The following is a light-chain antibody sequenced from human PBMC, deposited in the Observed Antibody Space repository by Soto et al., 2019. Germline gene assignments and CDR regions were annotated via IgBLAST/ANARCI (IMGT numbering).Light chain of an antibody. Sequence: DIQMTQSPSTLSASVGDRVSITCRASQSISSWLARYQQKPGKAPKLLIYKASILESGVPSRFSGSGSGTEFTLTISSLQPDDFATYYCQQYSSYWTFGQGTKVEIK. CDR3: QQYSSYWT. CDR1: QSISSW. J-gene: IGKJ1*01. V-gene: IGKV1-5*03. CDR2: KAS.